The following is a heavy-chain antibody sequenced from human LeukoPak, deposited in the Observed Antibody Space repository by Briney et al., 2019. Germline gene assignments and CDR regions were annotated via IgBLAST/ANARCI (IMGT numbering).Heavy chain of an antibody. CDR1: GGSISSYY. D-gene: IGHD4-17*01. CDR3: ARLTYGDPDY. Sequence: SETLSLTCTVSGGSISSYYWSWIRQPPGKGPEWIGYIYYSGSTNYNPPLKSRVTISVDTSKNQFSLKLSSVTAADTAVYYCARLTYGDPDYWGQGTLVTVSS. CDR2: IYYSGST. J-gene: IGHJ4*02. V-gene: IGHV4-59*08.